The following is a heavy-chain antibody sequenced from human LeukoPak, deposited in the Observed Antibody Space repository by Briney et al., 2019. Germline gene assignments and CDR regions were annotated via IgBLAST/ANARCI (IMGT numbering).Heavy chain of an antibody. V-gene: IGHV3-23*01. CDR1: GFTFSRYA. D-gene: IGHD3-3*01. CDR2: ISGSGGT. Sequence: GGSLRLSCAASGFTFSRYAMSGVRQAPGKGLEWVSRISGSGGTYYADSVKGRFTISRDNSMNTLYLQLSSLRAEHTAIYYCAKDLAPYYDFWRGLGFDYWGQGTLVTVSS. J-gene: IGHJ4*02. CDR3: AKDLAPYYDFWRGLGFDY.